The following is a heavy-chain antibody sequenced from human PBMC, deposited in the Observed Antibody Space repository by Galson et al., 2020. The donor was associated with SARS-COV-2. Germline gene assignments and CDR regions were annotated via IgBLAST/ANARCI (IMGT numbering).Heavy chain of an antibody. Sequence: GGSLRLPCAASGFTFSSYGMHWVRQAPGKGLEWVTFIHYNGNNKYYADSVKVRFTISRDNSKNTWYLQMNSLRVEDTAVYYWGRVWYLDVWRGGTLVAVS. V-gene: IGHV3-30*02. CDR2: IHYNGNNK. CDR1: GFTFSSYG. CDR3: GRVWYLDV. J-gene: IGHJ2*01.